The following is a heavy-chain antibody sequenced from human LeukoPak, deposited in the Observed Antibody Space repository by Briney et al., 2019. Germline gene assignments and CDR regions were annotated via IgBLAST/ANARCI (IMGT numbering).Heavy chain of an antibody. CDR2: ISTNGDST. Sequence: GGSLRLSCAASGLTFSTYAMHWVRQAPGKGLEYVSAISTNGDSTYYADSVKGRFTISRDNSKNTLFLQMGSLRADDMAVYYCARWGSTSCYDYWGQGTLVTASS. V-gene: IGHV3-64*02. J-gene: IGHJ4*02. D-gene: IGHD2-2*01. CDR1: GLTFSTYA. CDR3: ARWGSTSCYDY.